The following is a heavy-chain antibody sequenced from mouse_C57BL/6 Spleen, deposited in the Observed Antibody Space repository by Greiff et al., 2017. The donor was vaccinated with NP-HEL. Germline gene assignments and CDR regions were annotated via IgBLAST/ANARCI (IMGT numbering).Heavy chain of an antibody. CDR3: ARRRNYGPLDY. Sequence: QVQLQQPGAELVMPGASVKLSCKASGYTFTSYWMHWVKQRPGQGLEWIGEIDPSDSYTHYNQKFKGKSTLTVDNSSSTAYMQLSSLTSEDSACYYCARRRNYGPLDYWGQGTPLTVSA. J-gene: IGHJ2*01. D-gene: IGHD1-1*01. V-gene: IGHV1-69*01. CDR2: IDPSDSYT. CDR1: GYTFTSYW.